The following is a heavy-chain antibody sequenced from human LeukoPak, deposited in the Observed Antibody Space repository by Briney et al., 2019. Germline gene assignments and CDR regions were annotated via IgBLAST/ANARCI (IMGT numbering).Heavy chain of an antibody. CDR3: ARDPGGTGTSDFDF. J-gene: IGHJ4*02. Sequence: SETLSLTCTVSGCSFTNHFWNWIRQPPGKGLEWIGEISGNGNTRYNPSLSSRVTISVDTSKNQFSLRLNSVTAADTAVYYCARDPGGTGTSDFDFWGQGTLVTVSS. CDR1: GCSFTNHF. CDR2: ISGNGNT. D-gene: IGHD1-7*01. V-gene: IGHV4-59*11.